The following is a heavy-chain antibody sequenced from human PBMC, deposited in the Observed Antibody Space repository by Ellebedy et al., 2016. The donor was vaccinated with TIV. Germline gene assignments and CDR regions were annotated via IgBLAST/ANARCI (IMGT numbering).Heavy chain of an antibody. CDR3: ARHITMVRGVKENWFDP. Sequence: GESLKISCKGSGYSFTSYWISWVRQMPGKGLEWMGRIDPSDSYTNYSPSFQAHVTISADKSISTAYLQWTSLKASDTAMYYCARHITMVRGVKENWFDPWGQGTLVTVSS. CDR1: GYSFTSYW. J-gene: IGHJ5*02. CDR2: IDPSDSYT. V-gene: IGHV5-10-1*01. D-gene: IGHD3-10*01.